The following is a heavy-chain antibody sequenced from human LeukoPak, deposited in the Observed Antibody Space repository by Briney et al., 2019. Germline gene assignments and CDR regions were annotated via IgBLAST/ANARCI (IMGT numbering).Heavy chain of an antibody. J-gene: IGHJ5*01. D-gene: IGHD3-22*01. V-gene: IGHV1-2*02. Sequence: GASVKVSCKTSGYNFIDYYINWVRQAPGQGLEWMAWMNPNTGGTKFAQRFQGRVTMTRDTSISTAYMELSRLTSDDTAVYYCARGVSSSWFSSWFDSWGQGTLVSVSS. CDR1: GYNFIDYY. CDR3: ARGVSSSWFSSWFDS. CDR2: MNPNTGGT.